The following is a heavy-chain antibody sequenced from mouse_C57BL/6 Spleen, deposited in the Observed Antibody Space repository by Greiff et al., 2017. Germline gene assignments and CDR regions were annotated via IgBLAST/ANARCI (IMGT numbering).Heavy chain of an antibody. CDR2: IDPENGDT. V-gene: IGHV14-4*01. Sequence: VQLQQSGAELVRPGASVKLSCTASGFNIKDDYMHWVKQRPEQGLEWIGWIDPENGDTEYASKFQGKATITADTSSNTAYLQLSSLPSEDTAVYYCTTGRLRQGYYFDYWGQGTTLTVAS. D-gene: IGHD2-2*01. CDR3: TTGRLRQGYYFDY. J-gene: IGHJ2*01. CDR1: GFNIKDDY.